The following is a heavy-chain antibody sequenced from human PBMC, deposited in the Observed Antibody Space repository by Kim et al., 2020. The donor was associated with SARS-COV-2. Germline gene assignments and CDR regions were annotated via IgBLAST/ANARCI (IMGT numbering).Heavy chain of an antibody. Sequence: SETLSLTCTVSGGSISSYYWSWIRQPPGKGLEWIGYIYYSGSTNYNPSLKSRVTISVDTAKNQFSLKLSSVTAADTAVYYCARDSVAAAGSFDYWGQGTLVTVSS. D-gene: IGHD6-13*01. J-gene: IGHJ4*02. CDR1: GGSISSYY. CDR3: ARDSVAAAGSFDY. CDR2: IYYSGST. V-gene: IGHV4-59*08.